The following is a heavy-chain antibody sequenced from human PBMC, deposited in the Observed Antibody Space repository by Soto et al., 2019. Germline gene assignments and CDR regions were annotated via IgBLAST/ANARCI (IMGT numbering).Heavy chain of an antibody. V-gene: IGHV4-38-2*02. J-gene: IGHJ3*02. Sequence: SQNLSLTCAVSCYTPSTGYNYVRLLPPAGKRLEWIGSIYHSGSTYYNPSLKSRVTISVDTSKNQFSLKLSSVTAADTAVYYCARDSVLGCGYGYFDVFSIWTRGTVVTGS. D-gene: IGHD5-18*01. CDR2: IYHSGST. CDR3: ARDSVLGCGYGYFDVFSI. CDR1: CYTPSTGYN.